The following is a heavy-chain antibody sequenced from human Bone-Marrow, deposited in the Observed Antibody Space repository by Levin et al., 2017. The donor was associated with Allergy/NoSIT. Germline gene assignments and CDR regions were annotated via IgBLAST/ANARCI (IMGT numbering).Heavy chain of an antibody. CDR1: GFIFSSYG. D-gene: IGHD5-12*01. J-gene: IGHJ4*02. CDR2: IWYDGGNK. V-gene: IGHV3-33*01. CDR3: VRVGSGYESGAFDY. Sequence: PGGSLRLSCAASGFIFSSYGMHWVRQTPGKGLEWVAVIWYDGGNKLYADSVKGRFTISRDNSKNTLYLQMNSLRAEDTAVYYGVRVGSGYESGAFDYWGQGTLVTVSS.